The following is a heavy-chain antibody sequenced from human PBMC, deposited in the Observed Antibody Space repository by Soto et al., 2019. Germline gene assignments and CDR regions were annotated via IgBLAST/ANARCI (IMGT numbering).Heavy chain of an antibody. CDR2: INAGNGNT. D-gene: IGHD6-13*01. CDR3: AGVASGMRVDAFDI. CDR1: GYTFTSYA. J-gene: IGHJ3*02. Sequence: QVQLVQSGAEEKKPGASVKVSCKASGYTFTSYAMHWVRQAPGQRLEWMGWINAGNGNTKYSQKFQGRVTITRDTSASTAYRELSSLRSEDTAVYYCAGVASGMRVDAFDIWGQGTMVTVSS. V-gene: IGHV1-3*05.